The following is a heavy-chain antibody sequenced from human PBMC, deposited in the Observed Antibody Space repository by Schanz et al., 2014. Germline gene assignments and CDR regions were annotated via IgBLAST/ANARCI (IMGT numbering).Heavy chain of an antibody. CDR3: VSSGSYSSYAF. V-gene: IGHV3-7*02. CDR1: TFTFSSDW. D-gene: IGHD3-10*01. CDR2: IKEDGSVK. J-gene: IGHJ4*02. Sequence: EVQLLESGGGLVEPGGSLRLSCAASTFTFSSDWMSWVRQAPGKGLEWVANIKEDGSVKDYVDSVKGRFTISRDNAKNSLYLQMNSLRAEDTAVYHCVSSGSYSSYAFWGQGTLVTASS.